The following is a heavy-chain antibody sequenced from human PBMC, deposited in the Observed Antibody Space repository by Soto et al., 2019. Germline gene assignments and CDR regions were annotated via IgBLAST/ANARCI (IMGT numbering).Heavy chain of an antibody. Sequence: GGSLRLSCAASGFTVSSNYMSWVRQAPGKGLEWVSVIYSGGSTYYADSVKGRFTISRHNSKNTLYLQMNSLRAEDTAVYYCATYYGSGSYYLGYMDVWGKGTTVTVSS. CDR2: IYSGGST. D-gene: IGHD3-10*01. CDR1: GFTVSSNY. J-gene: IGHJ6*03. CDR3: ATYYGSGSYYLGYMDV. V-gene: IGHV3-53*04.